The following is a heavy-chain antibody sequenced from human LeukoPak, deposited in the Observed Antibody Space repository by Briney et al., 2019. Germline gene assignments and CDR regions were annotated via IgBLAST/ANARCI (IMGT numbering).Heavy chain of an antibody. Sequence: GASVKVSCEASGHTFSDYYLHWVRQAPGQGLEWMGWINPNSGDTNSTQKFQGRVTMTRGTSSSLSYMELRSLTVDDTAVYYCARIVLPGRPKTSYESWGQGTLVTVSS. CDR2: INPNSGDT. J-gene: IGHJ4*02. CDR1: GHTFSDYY. D-gene: IGHD2-21*01. V-gene: IGHV1-2*02. CDR3: ARIVLPGRPKTSYES.